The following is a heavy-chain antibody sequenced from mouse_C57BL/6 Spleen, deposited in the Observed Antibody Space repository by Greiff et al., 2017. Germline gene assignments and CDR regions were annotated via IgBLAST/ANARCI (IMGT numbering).Heavy chain of an antibody. V-gene: IGHV1-64*01. Sequence: VQLQQPGAELVKPGASVKLSCKASGYTFTSYWMHWVKQRPGQGLEWIGMINPNSGSTNYNEKFKSKATLPVDNSSSTASMQLSSLTSEDSAVYYGARRGDYGYFDYWGQGTTLTVSS. J-gene: IGHJ2*01. D-gene: IGHD2-4*01. CDR1: GYTFTSYW. CDR3: ARRGDYGYFDY. CDR2: INPNSGST.